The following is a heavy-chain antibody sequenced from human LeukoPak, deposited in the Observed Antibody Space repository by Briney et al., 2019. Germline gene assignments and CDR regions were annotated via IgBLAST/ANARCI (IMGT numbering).Heavy chain of an antibody. V-gene: IGHV3-30*02. CDR1: GFTFSSYG. CDR2: IRYDGSNK. CDR3: AKRGMGTVDY. J-gene: IGHJ4*02. Sequence: GGSLRLSCAASGFTFSSYGMHWVRQAPGKGLEWVAFIRYDGSNKYCAGSVKGRFTISRDNSKNTLYLQMNSLRAEDTAVYYCAKRGMGTVDYWGQGTLVTVSS. D-gene: IGHD5-24*01.